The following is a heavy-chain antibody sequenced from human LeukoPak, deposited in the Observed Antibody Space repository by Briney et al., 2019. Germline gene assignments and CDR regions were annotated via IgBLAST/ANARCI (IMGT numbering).Heavy chain of an antibody. CDR2: ISWDHDK. CDR1: GFSLSTSGVG. V-gene: IGHV2-5*02. D-gene: IGHD3-22*01. J-gene: IGHJ6*02. CDR3: AHRDSSSRYFYGLDV. Sequence: SGPTLVNPTQTLTLTCAFSGFSLSTSGVGVGWIRQPPGKALQWLALISWDHDKRYTPSLKSRLTITWNISENQVVLTMTNMDPVDSATYFCAHRDSSSRYFYGLDVWGQGTTVTVSS.